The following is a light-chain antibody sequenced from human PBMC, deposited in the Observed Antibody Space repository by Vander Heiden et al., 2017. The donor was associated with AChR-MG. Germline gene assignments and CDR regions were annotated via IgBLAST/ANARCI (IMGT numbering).Light chain of an antibody. CDR2: DVS. CDR3: SSYTSSSTQV. V-gene: IGLV2-14*03. Sequence: SALTQPASVSGSPGQSITISCTGTSSDVGGYNSVSWYQQHTGKAPKLMIYDVSKRPSGVSNRFSGSKSANTASLTISGLQAEDEADYYCSSYTSSSTQVFGGGTKLTVL. CDR1: SSDVGGYNS. J-gene: IGLJ2*01.